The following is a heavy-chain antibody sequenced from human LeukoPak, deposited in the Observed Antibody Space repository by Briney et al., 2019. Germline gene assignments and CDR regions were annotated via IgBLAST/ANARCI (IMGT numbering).Heavy chain of an antibody. CDR2: IKQDGSEK. V-gene: IGHV3-7*04. J-gene: IGHJ4*02. D-gene: IGHD3/OR15-3a*01. CDR3: ARDSRGARTGYSNY. CDR1: GFTFSSYW. Sequence: SGGSLRLSCAASGFTFSSYWMSWVRQAPGKGLEWVANIKQDGSEKYYVDSVKGRFTISRYNAKSSLYLQMNSLRAEDTAVYYCARDSRGARTGYSNYWGQGTLVTVSS.